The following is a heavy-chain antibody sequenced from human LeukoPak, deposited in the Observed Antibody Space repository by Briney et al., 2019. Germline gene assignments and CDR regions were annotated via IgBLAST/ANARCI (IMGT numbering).Heavy chain of an antibody. D-gene: IGHD1-26*01. CDR2: IYTSGST. Sequence: PSETLSLTCTVSGGSISSYYWSWIRQPAGKGLEWIGRIYTSGSTNYNASLKSRVSMSVNTSKNQFSLKLSSVTAADTAVFYCARENSGSYREFDYWGQGTLVTVSS. CDR3: ARENSGSYREFDY. CDR1: GGSISSYY. V-gene: IGHV4-4*07. J-gene: IGHJ4*02.